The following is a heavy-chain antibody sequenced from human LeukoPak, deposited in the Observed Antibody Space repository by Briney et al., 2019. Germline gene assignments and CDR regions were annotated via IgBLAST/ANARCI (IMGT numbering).Heavy chain of an antibody. J-gene: IGHJ4*02. CDR3: AKAPLAYRTSGSYACGMDV. CDR2: ISSDGSNY. Sequence: GGSLRLSCEASGFTFTTYGMHWVRQAPGEGLEWMAVISSDGSNYYYADSVRGRFTISRDNSKNTLYLQMNSLRVEDTAVYYCAKAPLAYRTSGSYACGMDVWGQGTLVTVSS. D-gene: IGHD3-10*01. V-gene: IGHV3-30*18. CDR1: GFTFTTYG.